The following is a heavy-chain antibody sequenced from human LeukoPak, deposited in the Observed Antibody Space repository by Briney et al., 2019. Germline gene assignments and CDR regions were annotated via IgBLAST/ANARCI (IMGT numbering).Heavy chain of an antibody. Sequence: SETLCLTCSVSGGSVSSGDYYWSWIRQPPGKGLEWIGYMYYSGSTYYSPSLKSRVTISVDTSKNQFSLKLSSVTAADTAVYYCVRRMVGAIRPFDYWGQGTLVTVSS. V-gene: IGHV4-30-4*01. CDR1: GGSVSSGDYY. CDR2: MYYSGST. D-gene: IGHD1-26*01. J-gene: IGHJ4*02. CDR3: VRRMVGAIRPFDY.